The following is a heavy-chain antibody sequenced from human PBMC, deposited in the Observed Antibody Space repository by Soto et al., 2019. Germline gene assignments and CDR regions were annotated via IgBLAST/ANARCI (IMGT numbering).Heavy chain of an antibody. J-gene: IGHJ3*02. D-gene: IGHD3-3*01. V-gene: IGHV3-33*01. CDR1: GFTFSSYG. Sequence: GGSLRLSCAASGFTFSSYGMHWVRQAPGKGLEWVAVIWYDGSNKYYADSVKGRFTISRDNSKNTLYLQMNSLRAEDTAVYYCARSYDFWSGLSKEAFDIWGQGTMVTVSS. CDR2: IWYDGSNK. CDR3: ARSYDFWSGLSKEAFDI.